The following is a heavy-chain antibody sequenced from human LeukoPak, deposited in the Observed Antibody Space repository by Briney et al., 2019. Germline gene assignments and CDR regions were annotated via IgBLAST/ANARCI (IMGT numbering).Heavy chain of an antibody. J-gene: IGHJ4*02. CDR2: INPSGGST. CDR3: ARALFWQKNYFDY. Sequence: GASVKVSCKASGYTFTSYYMHWVRQAPGQGLEWMGIINPSGGSTSYAQKFQGRVTMTEDTSTDTAYMELSSLRSEDTAVYYCARALFWQKNYFDYWGQGTLVTVSS. V-gene: IGHV1-46*01. D-gene: IGHD3-3*01. CDR1: GYTFTSYY.